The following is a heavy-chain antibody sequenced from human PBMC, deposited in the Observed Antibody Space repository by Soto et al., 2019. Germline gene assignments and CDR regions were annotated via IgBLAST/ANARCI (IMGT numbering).Heavy chain of an antibody. CDR2: IWNDGTNK. D-gene: IGHD6-13*01. CDR1: GFTFSNYG. V-gene: IGHV3-33*03. CDR3: AKDMAAAAHQGDAFDI. J-gene: IGHJ3*02. Sequence: QVQLVESGGGVVQPGRSLRLYCAASGFTFSNYGMHWVRQAPGKGVEWVAVIWNDGTNKYYVDSVRGRFTISRDDSKNTLYLEMNSLRAEDTGVYYCAKDMAAAAHQGDAFDIWGLGTMVSVSA.